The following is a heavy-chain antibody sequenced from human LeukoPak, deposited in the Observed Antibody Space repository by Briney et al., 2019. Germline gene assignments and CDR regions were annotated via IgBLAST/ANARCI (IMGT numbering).Heavy chain of an antibody. CDR3: ARGTGAAAGPDRGIH. D-gene: IGHD6-13*01. CDR2: ISGGNT. V-gene: IGHV3-23*01. Sequence: PGGSLRLSCAAPGFTFSSTGMSWVRQAPGKGLEWVSGISGGNTFYADSVKGRSTISRDNSKSTLYLQMDSLRVEDTAIYYCARGTGAAAGPDRGIHWGQGTLVTVSS. J-gene: IGHJ4*02. CDR1: GFTFSSTG.